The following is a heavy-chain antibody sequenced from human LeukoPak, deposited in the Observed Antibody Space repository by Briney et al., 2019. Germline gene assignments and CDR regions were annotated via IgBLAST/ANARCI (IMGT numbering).Heavy chain of an antibody. CDR1: GGSLSNYY. V-gene: IGHV4-34*01. J-gene: IGHJ6*03. Sequence: SETLSLTCAAYGGSLSNYYWTWVRQPPGKGLEWIGEINHSVGANYSPSLKSRVTISLDTSKNQFSLKLSSVTAADTAVYYCARLTWELPPGGLYYNYYIDVWDKGATVTVSS. D-gene: IGHD1-26*01. CDR2: INHSVGA. CDR3: ARLTWELPPGGLYYNYYIDV.